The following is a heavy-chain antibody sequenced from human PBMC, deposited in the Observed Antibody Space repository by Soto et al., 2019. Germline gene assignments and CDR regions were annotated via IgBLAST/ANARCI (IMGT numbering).Heavy chain of an antibody. Sequence: GGSLRLSCAASGFTFSSYAMSWVRQAPGKGLEWVSAISGSGGSKYYADVVEGWFTISGDNSNNTLYLQMNSLRAEDTAVYYCAKDRWGSGSYYGPFDYWGQGTLVTVSS. CDR2: ISGSGGSK. V-gene: IGHV3-23*01. D-gene: IGHD3-10*01. J-gene: IGHJ4*02. CDR3: AKDRWGSGSYYGPFDY. CDR1: GFTFSSYA.